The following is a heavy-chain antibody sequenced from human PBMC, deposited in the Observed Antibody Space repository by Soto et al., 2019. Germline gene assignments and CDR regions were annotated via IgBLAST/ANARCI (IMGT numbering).Heavy chain of an antibody. CDR3: AKALGYDSYYYGMDV. CDR2: LSGSGGST. V-gene: IGHV3-23*01. Sequence: GMVLEWVSALSGSGGSTYYADTVKGRFTISRGNSKNTLYLQMNSLRAEDTAVYYCAKALGYDSYYYGMDVWGQGTTVTVSS. J-gene: IGHJ6*02. D-gene: IGHD3-3*01.